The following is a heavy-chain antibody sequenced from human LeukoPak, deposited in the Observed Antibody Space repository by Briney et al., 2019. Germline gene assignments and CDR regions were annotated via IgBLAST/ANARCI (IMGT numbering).Heavy chain of an antibody. Sequence: SETLSLTCTVSGGSISSYYWSWIRQPPGKGLEWIGYIYYSGSTNYNPSLKSRVTISVDTSKNQFSLKLSSVIAADTAVYYCARGDCSGGSCYHGYWGQGTLVTVSS. V-gene: IGHV4-59*01. CDR3: ARGDCSGGSCYHGY. CDR2: IYYSGST. CDR1: GGSISSYY. D-gene: IGHD2-15*01. J-gene: IGHJ4*02.